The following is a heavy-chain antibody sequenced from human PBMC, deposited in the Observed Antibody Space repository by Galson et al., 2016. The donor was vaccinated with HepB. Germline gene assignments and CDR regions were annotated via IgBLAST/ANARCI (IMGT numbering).Heavy chain of an antibody. CDR3: VKGALYYYDSSGFYMGSHH. CDR1: GFTFSNYA. J-gene: IGHJ1*01. V-gene: IGHV3-64D*06. D-gene: IGHD3-22*01. CDR2: ISSNAGGT. Sequence: SLRLSCAASGFTFSNYAMHWVRQGPGKGLEYVSAISSNAGGTYYAESVKGRFTISRDNSKNKLYLQMSSLIPEDTAVYFCVKGALYYYDSSGFYMGSHHWGQGTLVTVSS.